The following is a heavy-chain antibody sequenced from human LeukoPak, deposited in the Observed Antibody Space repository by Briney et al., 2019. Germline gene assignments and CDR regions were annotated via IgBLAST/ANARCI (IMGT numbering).Heavy chain of an antibody. CDR1: GGSISSGGYY. J-gene: IGHJ5*02. CDR3: ARVDGVAWFGERGELNWFDP. V-gene: IGHV4-31*03. Sequence: PSETLSLTCTVSGGSISSGGYYWSWIRQHPGKGLEWIGYIYYSGSTHYNPSLKSRVTISVDTSKNQFSLKLSSVTAADTAVYYCARVDGVAWFGERGELNWFDPWGQGTLVTVSS. CDR2: IYYSGST. D-gene: IGHD3-10*01.